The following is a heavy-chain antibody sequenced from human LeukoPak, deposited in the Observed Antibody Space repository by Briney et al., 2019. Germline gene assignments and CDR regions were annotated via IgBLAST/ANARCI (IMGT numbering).Heavy chain of an antibody. CDR2: ISSSGSTI. CDR1: GFTFSDYY. D-gene: IGHD4-17*01. V-gene: IGHV3-11*01. CDR3: ARDPGIMTTVTTTPYYFDY. Sequence: PGGSLRLSCAASGFTFSDYYMSWIRQAPGKGLEWVSYISSSGSTIYYADSVKGRFTISRDNAKNSLYLQMNSLRAEDTAVYYCARDPGIMTTVTTTPYYFDYWGQGTLVTVSS. J-gene: IGHJ4*02.